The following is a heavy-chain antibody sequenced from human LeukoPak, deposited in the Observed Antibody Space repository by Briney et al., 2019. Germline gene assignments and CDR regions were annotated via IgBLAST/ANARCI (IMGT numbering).Heavy chain of an antibody. CDR1: GYTFTGYY. D-gene: IGHD5-12*01. J-gene: IGHJ4*02. CDR2: INPNSGGT. V-gene: IGHV1-2*02. CDR3: ARLYDYSDY. Sequence: ASVTVPCKASGYTFTGYYMHWVRQAPGQGLEWMGWINPNSGGTNYAQKFQGRVTMTRDTSISTAYMELSRLRSDDTAVYYCARLYDYSDYWGQGTLVTVSS.